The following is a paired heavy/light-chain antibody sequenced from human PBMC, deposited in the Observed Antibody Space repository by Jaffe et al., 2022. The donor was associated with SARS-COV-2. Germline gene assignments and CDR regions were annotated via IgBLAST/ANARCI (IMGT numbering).Heavy chain of an antibody. CDR3: ARMQGQYSFGPFDY. CDR1: GGSLRPFY. V-gene: IGHV4-4*07. J-gene: IGHJ4*02. Sequence: QVQLQESGPRLVKPWETLSLTCTVSGGSLRPFYWSWVRQPAGKGLEWIGRIYATGTTNYNPSLESRVTISVDPSKNQFSLNLTSVTAADTALYYCARMQGQYSFGPFDYWGQGILVTVSS. CDR2: IYATGTT. D-gene: IGHD5-18*01.
Light chain of an antibody. CDR2: WAS. J-gene: IGKJ2*01. CDR1: QSVFYSSNKRDY. V-gene: IGKV4-1*01. Sequence: DIVMTQSPDSLAVSLGERATINCKSSQSVFYSSNKRDYLAWYQQKPGQPPKLLIYWASTRESGVPDRFSGSGSGTDFTLTISSLQAEDVAVYYCQQNYRIPYTFGQGTKLEIK. CDR3: QQNYRIPYT.